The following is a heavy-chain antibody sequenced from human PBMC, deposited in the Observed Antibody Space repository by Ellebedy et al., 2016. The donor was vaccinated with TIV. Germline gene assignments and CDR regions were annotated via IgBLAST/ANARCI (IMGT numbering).Heavy chain of an antibody. CDR1: GFTFSNYW. CDR2: INRDGSSA. J-gene: IGHJ4*02. V-gene: IGHV3-74*01. D-gene: IGHD6-19*01. Sequence: GESLKISCAAWGFTFSNYWIHWVRQAPGKGLVWLSRINRDGSSANYADSVKGRFSISRDNSKNTLYVQMNSLRAEDTAVYYCARGGRDQWLIDYWGQGTLVTVSS. CDR3: ARGGRDQWLIDY.